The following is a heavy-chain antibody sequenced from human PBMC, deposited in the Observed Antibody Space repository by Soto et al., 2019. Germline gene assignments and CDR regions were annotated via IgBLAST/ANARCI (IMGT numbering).Heavy chain of an antibody. D-gene: IGHD6-19*01. J-gene: IGHJ4*02. Sequence: ASVKVSCKASGYTFTSYGISWVRQAPGQGLEWMGWISAYNGNTNYAQKFQGRVTITADKSTSTAYMELSSLRSEDTAVYYCARGNSSGWYYFDYWGQGTLVTVSS. CDR1: GYTFTSYG. CDR3: ARGNSSGWYYFDY. V-gene: IGHV1-18*01. CDR2: ISAYNGNT.